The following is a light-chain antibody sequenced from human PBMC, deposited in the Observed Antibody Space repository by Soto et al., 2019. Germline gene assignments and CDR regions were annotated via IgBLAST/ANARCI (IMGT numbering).Light chain of an antibody. V-gene: IGKV3-20*01. CDR3: QLYSRSPRQIT. CDR2: GAS. J-gene: IGKJ5*01. CDR1: QSVGSR. Sequence: VMTQSPVTLSVSPGERATLSCRASQSVGSRLAWYQQKPGQAPRLLIYGASNRATGIPARFSGGGSGTDFTLSISRLEPEDFAVYYCQLYSRSPRQITFGQGKRLEIK.